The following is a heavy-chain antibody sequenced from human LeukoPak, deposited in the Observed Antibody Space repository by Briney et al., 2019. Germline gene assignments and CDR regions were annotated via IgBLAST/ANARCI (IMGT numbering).Heavy chain of an antibody. D-gene: IGHD2-15*01. V-gene: IGHV1-46*01. J-gene: IGHJ4*02. Sequence: ASVKVSSRASGYSFTSYYMHWVRQAPGQGLEWMGIITPRGDSTTYTQRFQGRVTMTTDTSTSTVYMELSSLRSDDTAVYYCARDKGMRGSNYYFDYWGQGTLVTVSS. CDR3: ARDKGMRGSNYYFDY. CDR2: ITPRGDST. CDR1: GYSFTSYY.